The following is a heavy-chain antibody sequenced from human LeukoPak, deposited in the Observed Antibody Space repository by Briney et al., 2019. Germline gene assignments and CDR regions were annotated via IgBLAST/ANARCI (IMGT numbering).Heavy chain of an antibody. D-gene: IGHD2-21*01. CDR3: ARMYCGGGKCYLSYFDY. CDR1: GFTFSNYW. Sequence: GGSLRLSCAASGFTFSNYWMSWVRQAPGKGLEWVANIKQDGSDMYYVDSVKGRFTISRDNAKDSLDLQLNSLRGEDTAVYYCARMYCGGGKCYLSYFDYWGQGTVVTVSS. V-gene: IGHV3-7*04. CDR2: IKQDGSDM. J-gene: IGHJ4*02.